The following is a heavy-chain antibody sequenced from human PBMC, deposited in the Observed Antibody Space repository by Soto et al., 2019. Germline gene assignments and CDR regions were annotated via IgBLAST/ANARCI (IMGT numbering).Heavy chain of an antibody. CDR1: GGSFSGYY. CDR3: ARADIGAGDSIFDY. CDR2: INHSGST. V-gene: IGHV4-34*01. J-gene: IGHJ4*02. Sequence: SETLSLTCAVYGGSFSGYYWSGIRQPPGKGLEWIGEINHSGSTNYNPSLKSRVTISVDTSKNQFSLKLSSVTAADTAVYYCARADIGAGDSIFDYWGQGTLVTVSS. D-gene: IGHD2-21*02.